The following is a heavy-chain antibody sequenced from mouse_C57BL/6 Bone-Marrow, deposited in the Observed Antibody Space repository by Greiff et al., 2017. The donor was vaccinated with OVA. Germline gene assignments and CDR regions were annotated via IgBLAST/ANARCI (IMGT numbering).Heavy chain of an antibody. J-gene: IGHJ1*03. Sequence: EVKLQESGPELVKPGASVKIPCKASGYTFTDYNMDWVKQSHGKSLEWIGDINPTNGGTIYTQKFKGKATLTVDKSSSTAYMALRSLTAEDTAVYYCARRGSSYGGWYFDVGGTGTTVTVSS. CDR3: ARRGSSYGGWYFDV. D-gene: IGHD1-1*01. CDR2: INPTNGGT. CDR1: GYTFTDYN. V-gene: IGHV1-18*01.